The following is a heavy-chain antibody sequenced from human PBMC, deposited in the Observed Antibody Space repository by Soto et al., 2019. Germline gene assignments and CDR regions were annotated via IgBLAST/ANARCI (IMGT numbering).Heavy chain of an antibody. CDR3: ARRMGRRDTYNWFDP. J-gene: IGHJ5*02. Sequence: PSETLSLTCAVSGGSISSGGYSWSWIRQPPGKGLEWIGYMYHSGSTYYNHSLKSRVTISIDRSKNQFSLKLSSVTAADTAVYYCARRMGRRDTYNWFDPWGKGTLVTVSS. CDR2: MYHSGST. CDR1: GGSISSGGYS. V-gene: IGHV4-30-2*01. D-gene: IGHD2-2*02.